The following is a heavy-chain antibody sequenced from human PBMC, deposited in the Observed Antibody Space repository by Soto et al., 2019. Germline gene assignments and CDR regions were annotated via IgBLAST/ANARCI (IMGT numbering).Heavy chain of an antibody. Sequence: GGSLRLSCAASGFTFDDYTMHWVRQAPGKGLEWVSLISWDGGSTYYADSVKGRFTISRDNSKNSLYLQMNSLRTEDTALYYWAKESSSWFNYGGQGTRVPVPS. CDR2: ISWDGGST. CDR3: AKESSSWFNY. CDR1: GFTFDDYT. V-gene: IGHV3-43*01. D-gene: IGHD6-13*01. J-gene: IGHJ4*02.